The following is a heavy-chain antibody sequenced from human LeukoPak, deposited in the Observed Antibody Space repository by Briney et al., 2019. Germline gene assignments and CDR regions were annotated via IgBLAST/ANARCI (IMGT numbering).Heavy chain of an antibody. CDR1: GFTVSSNY. V-gene: IGHV3-66*01. CDR2: IYSGGST. CDR3: ASSMVRGVTSYMDV. J-gene: IGHJ6*03. Sequence: PGGSLRLSCAASGFTVSSNYMSWVRQAPGKGLEWVSVIYSGGSTYYADSVKGRFTISRDNSKNTLYLQMNSLRAEDTAVYYCASSMVRGVTSYMDVWGKGTTVSISS. D-gene: IGHD3-10*01.